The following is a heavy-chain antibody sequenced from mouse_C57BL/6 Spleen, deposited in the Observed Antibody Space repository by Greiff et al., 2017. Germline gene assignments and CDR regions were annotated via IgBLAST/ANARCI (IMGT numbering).Heavy chain of an antibody. D-gene: IGHD1-2*01. V-gene: IGHV14-1*01. J-gene: IGHJ2*01. Sequence: EVQLQQSGAELVRPGASVKLSCTASGFNIKDYYMPWVKQRPEQGLEWIGRIDPEDGDTEYAPKFPGKATMTANPSSTTAYLQVSSLTSEDTAVYYCTTCPNQPSFPSDYWGQGTTLTCSS. CDR2: IDPEDGDT. CDR3: TTCPNQPSFPSDY. CDR1: GFNIKDYY.